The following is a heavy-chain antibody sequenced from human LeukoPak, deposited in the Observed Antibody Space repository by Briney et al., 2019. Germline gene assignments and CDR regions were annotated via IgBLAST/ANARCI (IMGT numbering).Heavy chain of an antibody. Sequence: GGSLRLSCAASGFTFSDYYMSWIRQAPGKGLEWVSYISSSGSTIYYADSVKGRFTISRDNAKNSLYLQMNSLRAEDTAAYYCAKSTDSSASPDSWGQGTLVTVSS. V-gene: IGHV3-11*01. D-gene: IGHD3-22*01. CDR3: AKSTDSSASPDS. J-gene: IGHJ5*02. CDR1: GFTFSDYY. CDR2: ISSSGSTI.